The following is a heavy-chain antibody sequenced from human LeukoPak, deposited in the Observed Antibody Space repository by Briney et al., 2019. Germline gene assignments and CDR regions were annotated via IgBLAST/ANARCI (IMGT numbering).Heavy chain of an antibody. J-gene: IGHJ4*02. D-gene: IGHD1-1*01. CDR1: GFTFSTYS. Sequence: GGSLRLSCAASGFTFSTYSMNWVRQAPGKGLEWVSYITSSSSTMFYADSVKGRFTISRDNSKNTLYLQMNSLRAEDTAVYYCAKDRAILVQLERIDYWGQGTLVTVSS. CDR2: ITSSSSTM. V-gene: IGHV3-48*01. CDR3: AKDRAILVQLERIDY.